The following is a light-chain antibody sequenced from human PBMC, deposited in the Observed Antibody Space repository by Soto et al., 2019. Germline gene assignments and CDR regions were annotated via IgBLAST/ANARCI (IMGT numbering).Light chain of an antibody. CDR3: QQYDTLPPFT. J-gene: IGKJ2*01. V-gene: IGKV1-33*01. CDR1: QDIYIY. CDR2: DAS. Sequence: DIQMTQSPAALSVSVGERVTITCQASQDIYIYLNWYQQKQGEAPNLLIYDASNLETGVPSRFSGSGSGTHFTLTITSLQPDDVATYYCQQYDTLPPFTFGPGTRLDLK.